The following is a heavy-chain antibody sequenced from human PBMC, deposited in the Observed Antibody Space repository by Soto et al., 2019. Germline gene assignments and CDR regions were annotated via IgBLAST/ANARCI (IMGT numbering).Heavy chain of an antibody. CDR3: ATRGSMWWLRI. V-gene: IGHV1-18*01. D-gene: IGHD5-12*01. CDR2: ISAYNGNT. Sequence: ARSSNGQGLEWMGWISAYNGNTKNAQKFQGRDTMTEDTSTDTAYMELSSLRSEDTAVSYCATRGSMWWLRIWRKRTLVTVSS. J-gene: IGHJ4*02.